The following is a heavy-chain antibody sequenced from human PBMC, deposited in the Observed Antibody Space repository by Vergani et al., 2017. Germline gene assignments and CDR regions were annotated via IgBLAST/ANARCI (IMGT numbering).Heavy chain of an antibody. CDR2: IIPILGIA. CDR3: ARGRYDEFEGNGWFDP. D-gene: IGHD5-12*01. V-gene: IGHV1-69*02. Sequence: QVQLVQSGAEVKKPGSSVKVSCKASGGTFSSYTISWVRQAPGQGLEWMGRIIPILGIANYAQKFQGRVTLTADKSTSTAYMELSSLRSEDTAVYYCARGRYDEFEGNGWFDPWGQGTLVTVSS. CDR1: GGTFSSYT. J-gene: IGHJ5*02.